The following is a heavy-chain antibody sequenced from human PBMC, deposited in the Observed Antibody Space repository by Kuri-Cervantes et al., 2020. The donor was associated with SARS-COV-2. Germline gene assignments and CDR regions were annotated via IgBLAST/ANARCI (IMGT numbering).Heavy chain of an antibody. CDR1: DSSISSWDYY. J-gene: IGHJ6*03. CDR3: ARAYGFLRYIYYMDV. D-gene: IGHD4-17*01. CDR2: IYYSGST. Sequence: SWTFSDSSISSWDYYWSWIRQPPGKGLECIGYIYYSGSTYYNSPLKSRVTISEDTSKHQFSLKRSPVTAADTAVYYCARAYGFLRYIYYMDVWGRETTVTVSS. V-gene: IGHV4-30-4*08.